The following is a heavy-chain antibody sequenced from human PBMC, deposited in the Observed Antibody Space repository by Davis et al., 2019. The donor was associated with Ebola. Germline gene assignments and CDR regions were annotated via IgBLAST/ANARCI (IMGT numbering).Heavy chain of an antibody. CDR3: AIPTTVVTDYYYGMDV. J-gene: IGHJ6*02. V-gene: IGHV1-69*13. D-gene: IGHD4-23*01. CDR2: IIPIFGTA. Sequence: SVKVSCKASGGTFSSSAISWVRQAPGQGLEWMGGIIPIFGTANYAQKFQGRVTITADESTSTAYMELSSLRSEDTAVYYCAIPTTVVTDYYYGMDVWGQGTTVTVSS. CDR1: GGTFSSSA.